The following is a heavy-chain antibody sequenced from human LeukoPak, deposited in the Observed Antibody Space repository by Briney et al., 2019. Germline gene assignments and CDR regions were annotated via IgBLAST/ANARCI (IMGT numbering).Heavy chain of an antibody. CDR1: GGSFRGYY. CDR2: INHRGGT. Sequence: SETRSLTCDVYGGSFRGYYWRWIPQPPGKGLEGSGEINHRGGTNYNPSLKSRVTISVDTSKNQFSLRLSSVTAAETAVYYCAREREDIVVVPAAIRRDWFDPWGQGTLVTVSS. CDR3: AREREDIVVVPAAIRRDWFDP. D-gene: IGHD2-2*02. J-gene: IGHJ5*02. V-gene: IGHV4-34*01.